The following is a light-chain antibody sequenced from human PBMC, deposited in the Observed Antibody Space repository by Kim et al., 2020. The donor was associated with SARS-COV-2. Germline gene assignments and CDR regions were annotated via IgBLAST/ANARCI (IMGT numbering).Light chain of an antibody. CDR3: QSYDRSLSGYV. CDR1: SSNIGAGYD. CDR2: GNI. J-gene: IGLJ1*01. Sequence: QSVLTQPPSVSGAPGQRVTISCTGSSSNIGAGYDVHWYQELPGTAPKLLIYGNINRPSGVPDRFSGSKSGTSASLAITGLQAEDEAGYYCQSYDRSLSGYVFGTGTKVTVL. V-gene: IGLV1-40*01.